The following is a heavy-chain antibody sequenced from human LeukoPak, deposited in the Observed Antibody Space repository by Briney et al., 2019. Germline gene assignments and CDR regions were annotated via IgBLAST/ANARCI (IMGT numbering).Heavy chain of an antibody. J-gene: IGHJ4*02. CDR1: GFTFSSYA. D-gene: IGHD3-22*01. V-gene: IGHV3-21*01. CDR3: ARYLYYYDSSGPPDY. Sequence: PGGSLRLSCAASGFTFSSYAMSWVRQAPGKGLEWVSAITSTSSDIFYTDSVKGRFTISRDNAKSSLYLQMNSLRAEDTAVYYCARYLYYYDSSGPPDYWGQGTLVTVSS. CDR2: ITSTSSDI.